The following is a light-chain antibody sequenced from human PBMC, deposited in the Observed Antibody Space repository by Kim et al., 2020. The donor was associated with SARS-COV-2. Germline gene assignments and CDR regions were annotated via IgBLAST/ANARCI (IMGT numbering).Light chain of an antibody. V-gene: IGKV3-15*01. Sequence: SPGETAPLSGRASQSVSSNVAWYQQKPGQAPRLLIYGASTRATDIPARFSGSGSGTDFTLTISSLQSEDLAVYHCQQYDDWPPWTFGQGTKVDIK. CDR2: GAS. CDR1: QSVSSN. CDR3: QQYDDWPPWT. J-gene: IGKJ1*01.